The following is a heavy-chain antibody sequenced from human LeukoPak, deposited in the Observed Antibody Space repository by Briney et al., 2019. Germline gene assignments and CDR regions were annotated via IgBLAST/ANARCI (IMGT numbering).Heavy chain of an antibody. D-gene: IGHD5-18*01. CDR2: VYYSGST. CDR3: VAGSQNTALIK. J-gene: IGHJ4*02. Sequence: PSETLSLTCTVSGGSISSYYWSWIRQPPGKGLEWVGYVYYSGSTNYNPSLKSRVTISLDTSKNQLSLRLSSVTATDTAVYYCVAGSQNTALIKWGQGTLVTVSS. CDR1: GGSISSYY. V-gene: IGHV4-59*12.